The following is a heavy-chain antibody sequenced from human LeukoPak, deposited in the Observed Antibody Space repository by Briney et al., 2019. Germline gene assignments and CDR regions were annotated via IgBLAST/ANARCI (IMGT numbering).Heavy chain of an antibody. D-gene: IGHD6-19*01. Sequence: GGSLRLSCAASGFTFSNYAMSWVRQAPGKGLEWVSSIDASGGATYYADSVKGRFTNSRDDSKNTFYLQMNSLRAEDTAVYSCAKGSGSGWYGWFAPWGQGTLVTVSS. CDR2: IDASGGAT. CDR3: AKGSGSGWYGWFAP. CDR1: GFTFSNYA. J-gene: IGHJ5*02. V-gene: IGHV3-23*01.